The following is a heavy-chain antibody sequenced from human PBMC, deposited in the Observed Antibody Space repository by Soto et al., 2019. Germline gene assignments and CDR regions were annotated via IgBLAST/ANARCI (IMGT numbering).Heavy chain of an antibody. CDR3: ARDKNPIFRLSIHDAFDI. D-gene: IGHD2-21*01. Sequence: ASVKVSCKASGYSFTDYAMNWVRHAPGQRLEWMGWINAGNGNTKYSQKFQGRVTITRDTSASTAYMELSSLRSEDTAVYYCARDKNPIFRLSIHDAFDIWGQGTKVTVSS. V-gene: IGHV1-3*01. CDR1: GYSFTDYA. CDR2: INAGNGNT. J-gene: IGHJ3*02.